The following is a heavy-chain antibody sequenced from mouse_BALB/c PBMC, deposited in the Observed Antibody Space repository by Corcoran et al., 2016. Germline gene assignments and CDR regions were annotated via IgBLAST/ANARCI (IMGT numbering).Heavy chain of an antibody. Sequence: EVQLQQSGPELVKPGASVKMSCKASGYTFTSYVMHWVKQKPGQGLEWIGYINPYNDGTKYNEKFKGKATLTSDKSSSTAYMELSSLISEDSAVYYCARSIYYGYSWFAYWGQGTLVTVSA. D-gene: IGHD2-2*01. J-gene: IGHJ3*01. CDR3: ARSIYYGYSWFAY. CDR2: INPYNDGT. V-gene: IGHV1S136*01. CDR1: GYTFTSYV.